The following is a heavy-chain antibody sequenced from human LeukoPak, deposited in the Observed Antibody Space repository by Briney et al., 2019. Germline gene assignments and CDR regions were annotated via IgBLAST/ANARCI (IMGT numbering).Heavy chain of an antibody. Sequence: GGSLRLSCAASGFTFSSYSMNWVRQAPGKGLEWVSSISSSSSYIYYADSVKGRFTISRDNAKNSLYLQMNSLRAEDTAVYYCAREAYYYDSTGYFDLWGRGTLVTVSS. D-gene: IGHD3-22*01. CDR1: GFTFSSYS. V-gene: IGHV3-21*01. CDR3: AREAYYYDSTGYFDL. J-gene: IGHJ2*01. CDR2: ISSSSSYI.